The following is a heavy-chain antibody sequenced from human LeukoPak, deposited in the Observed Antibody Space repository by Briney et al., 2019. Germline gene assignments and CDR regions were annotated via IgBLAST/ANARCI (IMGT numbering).Heavy chain of an antibody. D-gene: IGHD3-22*01. V-gene: IGHV3-23*01. CDR2: ISGSGGST. J-gene: IGHJ4*02. CDR3: AREGDYYDSSGYTLDY. Sequence: GGSLRLSCAASGFTFSSYAMSWVRQAPGKGLEWVSAISGSGGSTYYADSVKGRFTISRDNAKNSLYLQMNSLRAEDTAVYYCAREGDYYDSSGYTLDYWGQGTLVTVSS. CDR1: GFTFSSYA.